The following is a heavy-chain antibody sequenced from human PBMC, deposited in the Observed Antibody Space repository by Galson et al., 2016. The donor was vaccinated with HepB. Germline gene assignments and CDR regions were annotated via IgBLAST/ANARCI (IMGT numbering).Heavy chain of an antibody. CDR2: IHSGGNT. J-gene: IGHJ6*02. Sequence: SLRLSCAASGFTVSSTYMSWVRQAPGMGLEWVSVIHSGGNTYYADSVQGRFAISRDISKNTMFLQMDSLAVEDTAVYYCASSQIPFQRDHFYYYGLDFWGQGTTVTVS. V-gene: IGHV3-53*01. CDR1: GFTVSSTY. D-gene: IGHD2-2*01. CDR3: ASSQIPFQRDHFYYYGLDF.